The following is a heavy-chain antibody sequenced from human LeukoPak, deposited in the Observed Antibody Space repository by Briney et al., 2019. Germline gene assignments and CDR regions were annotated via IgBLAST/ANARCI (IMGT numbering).Heavy chain of an antibody. CDR1: GYTFTGYY. V-gene: IGHV1-2*02. CDR2: INPNSGGT. CDR3: ARGSGSPPIRRGY. Sequence: GASVMVSCKASGYTFTGYYMNWVRQAHGQGLEWMGWINPNSGGTNYAQKFQGRVTMTRDTSISTAYMELSRLRSDDTAVYYCARGSGSPPIRRGYWGQGTLVTVSS. D-gene: IGHD3-10*01. J-gene: IGHJ4*02.